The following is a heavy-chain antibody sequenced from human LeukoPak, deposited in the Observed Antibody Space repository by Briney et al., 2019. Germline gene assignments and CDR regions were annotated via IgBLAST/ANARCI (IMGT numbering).Heavy chain of an antibody. D-gene: IGHD3-16*01. Sequence: PSQTLSLTCTVSGGSISSGGYYWSWIRQPPGKGLEWIGYIYHSGSTYYNPSLKSRVTISVDRSKNQFSLKLSSVTAADTAVYYCARGTPVLRLRIWGQGTMVTVSS. CDR3: ARGTPVLRLRI. CDR1: GGSISSGGYY. V-gene: IGHV4-30-2*01. J-gene: IGHJ3*02. CDR2: IYHSGST.